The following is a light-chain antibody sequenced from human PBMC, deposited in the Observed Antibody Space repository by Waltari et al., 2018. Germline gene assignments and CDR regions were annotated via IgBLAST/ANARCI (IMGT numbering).Light chain of an antibody. CDR2: QLT. J-gene: IGLJ2*01. V-gene: IGLV3-1*01. Sequence: SYELTQPPSVSVSPGQTASITCSGDRLGDKYVCWYQQKPGQSPVLVIYQLTKRPPGIPERFSGSNSGNTATLTISGTQAMDEADYYCQAWDSSTAHVVFGGGTKLTVL. CDR3: QAWDSSTAHVV. CDR1: RLGDKY.